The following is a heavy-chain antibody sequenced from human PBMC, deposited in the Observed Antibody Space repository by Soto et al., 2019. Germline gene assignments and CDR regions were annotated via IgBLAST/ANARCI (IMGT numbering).Heavy chain of an antibody. CDR1: GYTFTGYY. J-gene: IGHJ6*02. D-gene: IGHD1-26*01. CDR3: ARETIVGAAYYYGMDV. V-gene: IGHV1-2*02. CDR2: INPNSGGT. Sequence: VKVSCKASGYTFTGYYMHWVRQAPGQELEWMGWINPNSGGTNYAQKFQGRVTMTRDTSISTAYMELSRLRSDDTAVYYCARETIVGAAYYYGMDVWGQGTTVTVSS.